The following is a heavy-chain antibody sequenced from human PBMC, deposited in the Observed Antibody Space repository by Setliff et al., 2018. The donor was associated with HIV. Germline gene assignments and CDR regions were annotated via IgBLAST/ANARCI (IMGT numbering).Heavy chain of an antibody. J-gene: IGHJ6*02. CDR2: IYTSGST. D-gene: IGHD3-10*01. CDR1: GGSISSGSYF. CDR3: ARITMVRGVYYGMDV. V-gene: IGHV4-61*02. Sequence: SETLSLTCTVSGGSISSGSYFWTWIRQPAGKGLEWIGRIYTSGSTNYNPSLKSRVTISVDTSKNQFSLKLSSVTAADTAVYYCARITMVRGVYYGMDVWGQGTTVTVSS.